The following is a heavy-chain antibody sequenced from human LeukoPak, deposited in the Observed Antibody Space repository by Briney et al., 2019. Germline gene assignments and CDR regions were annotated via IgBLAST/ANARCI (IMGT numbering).Heavy chain of an antibody. CDR3: AKGGYCSSSSCYYGWFEP. CDR2: TSAGGSST. V-gene: IGHV3-23*01. Sequence: GGSLRLSCSASGFTFSTYAMHWVRQAPGKGLEWVSTTSAGGSSTYYADSVKGRFTISRDNSKNTFYLQMNSLRAEDTAAYYCAKGGYCSSSSCYYGWFEPWGQGTLVTVSS. D-gene: IGHD2-2*01. CDR1: GFTFSTYA. J-gene: IGHJ5*02.